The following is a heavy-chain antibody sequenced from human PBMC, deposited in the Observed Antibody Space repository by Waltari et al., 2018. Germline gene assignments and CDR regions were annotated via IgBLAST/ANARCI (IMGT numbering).Heavy chain of an antibody. D-gene: IGHD2-15*01. V-gene: IGHV1-2*02. CDR1: GYTFPGYS. Sequence: QVQLVQSGAEVTKPGASVKVSCKASGYTFPGYSMHWVRPAPGQGLEWMGWINPNSGGTNYAQKFQGRVTMTRDTSISTAYMELSRLRSDDTAVYYCARELAIKYCSGGSCYFDYWGQGTLVTVSS. J-gene: IGHJ4*02. CDR3: ARELAIKYCSGGSCYFDY. CDR2: INPNSGGT.